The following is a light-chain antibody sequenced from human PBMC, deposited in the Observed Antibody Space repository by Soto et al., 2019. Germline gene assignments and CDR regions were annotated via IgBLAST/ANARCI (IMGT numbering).Light chain of an antibody. CDR1: ESVNKW. CDR2: DAS. Sequence: DIQMTQSPSTLSASVGDRVTITCRASESVNKWLAWFQQKPGKVPKLLIFDASTLQSGVPSRFGGGGSGTEFTLTISSLQPDDFATYYCQHYSSYSEAFGQGTKVDI. J-gene: IGKJ1*01. CDR3: QHYSSYSEA. V-gene: IGKV1-5*01.